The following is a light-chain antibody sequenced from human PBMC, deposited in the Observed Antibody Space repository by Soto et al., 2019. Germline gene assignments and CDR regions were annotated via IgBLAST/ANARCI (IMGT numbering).Light chain of an antibody. V-gene: IGKV3-20*01. Sequence: EIVLTQSPGTLSLSPGERATVSCRASQSISSTSLAWYQQKPGQAPRLLICGASSRATGIPDRFSGSGSGTDFTLSISSXEPEDFAVYYCHYGNSPPWTFAQGTKVDIK. CDR1: QSISSTS. J-gene: IGKJ1*01. CDR3: HYGNSPPWT. CDR2: GAS.